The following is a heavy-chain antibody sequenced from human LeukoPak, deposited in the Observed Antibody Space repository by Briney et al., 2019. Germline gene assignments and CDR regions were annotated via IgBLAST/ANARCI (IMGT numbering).Heavy chain of an antibody. D-gene: IGHD4-23*01. CDR1: GGSINTYY. CDR2: IYYSGST. V-gene: IGHV4-59*01. Sequence: SETLSLTCTVSGGSINTYYWSWIRQPPGKGLEWIGYIYYSGSTNYNPSLKSRVTISVDTSKNQFSLKLSSVTAADTAVYYCARFYGGNSEAHDAFDIWGQGTMVTVSS. J-gene: IGHJ3*02. CDR3: ARFYGGNSEAHDAFDI.